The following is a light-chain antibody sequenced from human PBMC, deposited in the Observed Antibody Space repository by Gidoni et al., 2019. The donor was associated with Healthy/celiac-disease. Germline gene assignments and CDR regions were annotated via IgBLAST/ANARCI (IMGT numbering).Light chain of an antibody. J-gene: IGLJ2*01. CDR1: SSDVGGYNY. Sequence: QSALTQPASVSGSPGQSITISSTGTSSDVGGYNYVSWYQQHPGKAAKLMIYEVSNRPSGVSNRFSGSKSGNTASLTISGLQAEDEADYYCSSYTSSSTVVFGGGTKLTVL. CDR3: SSYTSSSTVV. V-gene: IGLV2-14*01. CDR2: EVS.